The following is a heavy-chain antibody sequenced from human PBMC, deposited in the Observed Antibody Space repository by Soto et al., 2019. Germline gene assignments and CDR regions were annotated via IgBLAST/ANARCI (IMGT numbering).Heavy chain of an antibody. D-gene: IGHD5-12*01. CDR3: ALTGGYSGYDRGENYYYYYGMDV. CDR1: GGSISSGGYY. V-gene: IGHV4-31*03. CDR2: IYYSGST. J-gene: IGHJ6*02. Sequence: SETLSLTCTVSGGSISSGGYYWSWIRQHPGKGLEWIGYIYYSGSTYYNPSLKSRVTISVDTSKNKFSLKLSSVTAADTAVYYCALTGGYSGYDRGENYYYYYGMDVWGQGTTVTVSS.